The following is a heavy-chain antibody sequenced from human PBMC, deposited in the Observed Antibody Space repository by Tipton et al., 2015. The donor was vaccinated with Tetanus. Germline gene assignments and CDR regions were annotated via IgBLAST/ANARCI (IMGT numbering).Heavy chain of an antibody. Sequence: TLSLTCAVYGGSFSGYYWSWIRQPPGKGLEWIGEINHSGSTNYNPSLKSRVTISVDTSKNQFSLKLSSVTAADTAVYYCARLVDTAMEYYFDYWGQGTLVTVSS. CDR1: GGSFSGYY. CDR3: ARLVDTAMEYYFDY. J-gene: IGHJ4*02. CDR2: INHSGST. D-gene: IGHD5-18*01. V-gene: IGHV4-34*01.